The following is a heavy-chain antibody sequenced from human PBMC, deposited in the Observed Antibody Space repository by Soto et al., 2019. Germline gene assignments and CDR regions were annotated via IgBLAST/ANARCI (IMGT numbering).Heavy chain of an antibody. D-gene: IGHD6-19*01. CDR2: ISVYNGDT. Sequence: QVQLVQSGDEVKRPGASVKVSCKASGYTFSNYGISWVRQAPGKGLEWMGWISVYNGDTKSAQKFQGRVTMTTDIFTSTAHLELRSLRSDDTAVYFCARDSSGWGEDYFYYGMDVWGQGTTVTVSS. V-gene: IGHV1-18*01. CDR3: ARDSSGWGEDYFYYGMDV. J-gene: IGHJ6*02. CDR1: GYTFSNYG.